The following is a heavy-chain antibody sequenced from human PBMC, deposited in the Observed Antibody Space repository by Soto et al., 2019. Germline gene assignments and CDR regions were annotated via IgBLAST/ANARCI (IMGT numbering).Heavy chain of an antibody. Sequence: SETLSLTCTVSGASISSSYWSWIRQPPGKGLEWIGYIFHSGITYYNPSLKSRVTISVDTSKNQFSLKLTSVTAADTAVYYCARHGSNWGQGTLVTVSS. CDR3: ARHGSN. J-gene: IGHJ4*02. CDR2: IFHSGIT. CDR1: GASISSSY. V-gene: IGHV4-59*08.